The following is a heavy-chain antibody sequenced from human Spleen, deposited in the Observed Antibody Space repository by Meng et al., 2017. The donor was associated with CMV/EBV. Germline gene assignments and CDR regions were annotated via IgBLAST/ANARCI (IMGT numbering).Heavy chain of an antibody. D-gene: IGHD5-12*01. CDR3: ARAGGHSNYFDF. V-gene: IGHV2-70D*14. J-gene: IGHJ4*01. CDR1: GFSLSANRMR. CDR2: IDWDGDE. Sequence: SGPTLVKPTQPLTLTCTFSGFSLSANRMRVSWIRQPPGKALEWLARIDWDGDEFYSTSLRTRLTISKDSSKNQVVLTMTNMDPADTGIYYCARAGGHSNYFDFWGHGTLVTVSS.